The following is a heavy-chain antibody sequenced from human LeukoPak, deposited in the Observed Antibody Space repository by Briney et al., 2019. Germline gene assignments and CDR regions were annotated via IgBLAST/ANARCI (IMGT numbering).Heavy chain of an antibody. CDR1: GYTFTGYY. J-gene: IGHJ4*02. D-gene: IGHD2-21*01. CDR2: INPNSGGT. V-gene: IGHV1-2*02. CDR3: ARGPIRPPVVVIAIYDY. Sequence: ASVKVSCKASGYTFTGYYMHWVRQAPGQGLEWMRWINPNSGGTNYAQKFQGRVTMTRDTSISTAYMELSRLRSDDTAVYYCARGPIRPPVVVIAIYDYWGQGTLVTVSS.